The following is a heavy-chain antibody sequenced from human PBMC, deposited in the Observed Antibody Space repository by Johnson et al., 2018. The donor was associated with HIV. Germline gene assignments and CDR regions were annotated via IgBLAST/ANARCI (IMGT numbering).Heavy chain of an antibody. CDR1: GFTFSNYG. J-gene: IGHJ3*02. V-gene: IGHV3-30*18. D-gene: IGHD6-19*01. Sequence: VLLLESGGGVVQPGWSLRLSCVASGFTFSNYGMHWVRQAPGKGLEWVAVISYDGSKKYYADSVKGRFTISRDNSKNTRYLQMNSLRVEDTAVYYCAKEQWPLSPDAFDIWGQGTMVTVSS. CDR3: AKEQWPLSPDAFDI. CDR2: ISYDGSKK.